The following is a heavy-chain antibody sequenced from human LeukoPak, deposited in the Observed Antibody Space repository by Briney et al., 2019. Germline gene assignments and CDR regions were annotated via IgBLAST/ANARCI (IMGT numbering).Heavy chain of an antibody. V-gene: IGHV4-39*01. CDR2: IYYSGST. CDR3: ARQYSSSWHRFDY. D-gene: IGHD6-13*01. CDR1: GGSISSSSYY. J-gene: IGHJ4*02. Sequence: SETLSLTCTVSGGSISSSSYYWGWIRQPPGKGLEWIGSIYYSGSTYYNPYLESRVTISVDTSKSQFSLKLSSVTAADTAVYYCARQYSSSWHRFDYWGQGTLVTVSS.